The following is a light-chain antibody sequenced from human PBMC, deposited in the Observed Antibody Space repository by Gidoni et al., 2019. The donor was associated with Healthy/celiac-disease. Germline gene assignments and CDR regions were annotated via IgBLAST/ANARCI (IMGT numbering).Light chain of an antibody. Sequence: DTVMPKSLDSFAVSLGEWATINSKSSQSVLYSSNNKNYLAWYQQKPGQPPKLLIYWASTRDSGVPDRFSGSGSGTDFTLTISSLQAEDVAVYYCQQYYSTPMYTFGQGTKLEIK. CDR3: QQYYSTPMYT. J-gene: IGKJ2*01. CDR1: QSVLYSSNNKNY. V-gene: IGKV4-1*01. CDR2: WAS.